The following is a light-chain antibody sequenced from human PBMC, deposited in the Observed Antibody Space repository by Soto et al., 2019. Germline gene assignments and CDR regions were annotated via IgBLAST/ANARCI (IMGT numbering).Light chain of an antibody. J-gene: IGKJ1*01. V-gene: IGKV1-5*01. Sequence: DIQMTQSPSTLPASVGDRVTITCRASQSISNWLAWYQQKPGTAPKVLIYHASNLQRGVPSRFSGSVSGTEFPLTIRSRQPHEFATYCSQKYNSYSFGQGTNVQIK. CDR1: QSISNW. CDR2: HAS. CDR3: QKYNSYS.